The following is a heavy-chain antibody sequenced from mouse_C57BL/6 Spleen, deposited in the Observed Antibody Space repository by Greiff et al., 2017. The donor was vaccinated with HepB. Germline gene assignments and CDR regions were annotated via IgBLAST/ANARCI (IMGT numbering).Heavy chain of an antibody. Sequence: VLLVESGPELVKPGASVKISCKASGYAFSSSWMNWVKQRPGKGLEWIGRIYPGDGDTNYNGKFKGKATLTADKSSSTAYMQLSSLTSEDSAVYFCAREGNGNYPYAIDCWGQVTSVTVAS. CDR3: AREGNGNYPYAIDC. D-gene: IGHD2-1*01. CDR2: IYPGDGDT. V-gene: IGHV1-82*01. J-gene: IGHJ4*01. CDR1: GYAFSSSW.